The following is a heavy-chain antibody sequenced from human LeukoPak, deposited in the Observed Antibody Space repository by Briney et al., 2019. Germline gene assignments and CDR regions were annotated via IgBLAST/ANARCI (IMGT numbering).Heavy chain of an antibody. V-gene: IGHV3-21*01. Sequence: PGGSLRLSCAASGFTFSSYSMNWVRQAPGKGLEWVSSISSSSSYIYYADSVKGRFTISRDNAKNSLYLQMNSLRAEDTAVYYCAREGEMVAATGYAFDIWGQGTMVTVSS. CDR1: GFTFSSYS. D-gene: IGHD2-15*01. CDR2: ISSSSSYI. J-gene: IGHJ3*02. CDR3: AREGEMVAATGYAFDI.